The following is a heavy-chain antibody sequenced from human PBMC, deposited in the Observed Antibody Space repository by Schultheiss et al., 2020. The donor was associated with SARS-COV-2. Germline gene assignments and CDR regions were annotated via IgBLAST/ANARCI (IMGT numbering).Heavy chain of an antibody. V-gene: IGHV1-8*02. CDR1: GYTFTSYY. D-gene: IGHD6-13*01. J-gene: IGHJ5*02. Sequence: ASVKVSCKASGYTFTSYYMHWVRQAPGQGLEWMGWMNPNSGNTGYAQKFQGRVTMTRNTSISTAYMELRSLRSDDTAVYYCARDTAAGGFDPWGQGTLVTVSS. CDR2: MNPNSGNT. CDR3: ARDTAAGGFDP.